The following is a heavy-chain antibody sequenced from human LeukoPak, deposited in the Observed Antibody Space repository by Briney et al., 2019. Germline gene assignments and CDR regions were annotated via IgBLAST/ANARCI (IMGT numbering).Heavy chain of an antibody. CDR2: ISSSSSYI. CDR1: GFTFSSYS. J-gene: IGHJ4*02. Sequence: PGGSLRLSCAASGFTFSSYSMNWVRQAPGKGLEWVSSISSSSSYIYYADSVKGRFTISRDNAKNSLYLQMNSLRAEDTAVYYCARGGMFGLRLGELSLPSFDYWGQGTLVTVSS. V-gene: IGHV3-21*01. CDR3: ARGGMFGLRLGELSLPSFDY. D-gene: IGHD3-16*02.